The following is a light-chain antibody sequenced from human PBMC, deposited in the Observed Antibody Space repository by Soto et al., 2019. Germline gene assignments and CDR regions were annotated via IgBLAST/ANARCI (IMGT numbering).Light chain of an antibody. V-gene: IGKV3-20*01. CDR3: QQYGSSLLT. CDR1: QSVSSEK. Sequence: EIVLTQSPGTLSFSPGERASLSCRASQSVSSEKLAWYQQKPGQAPRLLIFGASGRATGIPERFSGSGSGTDFSLTISRLEPEDSAVYYCQQYGSSLLTFGGGTKVDI. CDR2: GAS. J-gene: IGKJ4*01.